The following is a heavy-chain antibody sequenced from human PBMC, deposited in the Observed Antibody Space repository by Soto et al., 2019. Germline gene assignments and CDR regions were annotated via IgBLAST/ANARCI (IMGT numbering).Heavy chain of an antibody. J-gene: IGHJ4*02. Sequence: EVQLVESGGGLVQPGRSLRLSCAASGFTFDDYAMHWVRPAPGKGLEWVSGISWNSGSIGYADSVKGRFTISRDNAKNSLYLQMNSLRAEDTALYYCAKESYYDFWSGYYPIDYWGQGTLVTVSS. CDR1: GFTFDDYA. CDR2: ISWNSGSI. D-gene: IGHD3-3*01. CDR3: AKESYYDFWSGYYPIDY. V-gene: IGHV3-9*01.